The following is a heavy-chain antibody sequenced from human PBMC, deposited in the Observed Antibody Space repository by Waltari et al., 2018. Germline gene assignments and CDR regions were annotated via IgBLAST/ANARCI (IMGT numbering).Heavy chain of an antibody. V-gene: IGHV3-33*01. D-gene: IGHD2-2*01. Sequence: QVQLVESGGGVVQPGRSVRLSCAVSGFSVRTYGMHWVRQSAGKGLEWLALIQYDESTIHYADSVRGRFTVTRDTSKNMVALQMNSLTVEDSSIYFCAREVSRYFIHAFDIRGQGTMVIVSS. J-gene: IGHJ3*02. CDR2: IQYDESTI. CDR3: AREVSRYFIHAFDI. CDR1: GFSVRTYG.